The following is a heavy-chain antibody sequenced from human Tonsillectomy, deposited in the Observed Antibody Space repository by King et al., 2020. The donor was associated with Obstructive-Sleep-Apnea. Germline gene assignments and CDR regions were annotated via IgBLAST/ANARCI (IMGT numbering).Heavy chain of an antibody. CDR2: ISGNTGNT. CDR1: GYTFTSYG. CDR3: ARDVYYYDSSGYLDY. J-gene: IGHJ4*02. V-gene: IGHV1-18*04. D-gene: IGHD3-22*01. Sequence: QLVQSGTEVKKPGASVKVSCKASGYTFTSYGISWVRQAPGQGLEWMGGISGNTGNTYVAQKLHGRVTMTTDTFTTTAYMELRSLRSDDTAVYYCARDVYYYDSSGYLDYWGQGTLVTVSS.